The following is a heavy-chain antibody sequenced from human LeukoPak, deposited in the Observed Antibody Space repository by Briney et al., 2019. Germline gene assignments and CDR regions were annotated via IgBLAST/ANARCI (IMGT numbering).Heavy chain of an antibody. CDR2: LYHSDSI. V-gene: IGHV4-38-2*01. D-gene: IGHD3-3*01. J-gene: IGHJ6*03. CDR1: GYSITNGYY. CDR3: ARQHDSYYYYYVDV. Sequence: SETLSLTCDVSGYSITNGYYWVWLRQPPGKGLEWSGSLYHSDSIYYNPSLKSRVTMSVDTSKNQFSLRLSFVTAADTAVYYCARQHDSYYYYYVDVWGKGTTVTVSS.